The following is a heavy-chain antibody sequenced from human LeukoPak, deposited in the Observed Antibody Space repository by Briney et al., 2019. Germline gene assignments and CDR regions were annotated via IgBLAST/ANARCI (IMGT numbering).Heavy chain of an antibody. CDR3: AKENTRDGYRHFHY. Sequence: GGSLRLSCTASGFPFRSYGMQWVRQAPGKGLAGVACIRYDENTKYYADSVKGRFTVSRDNSENTLFLQMNSLRAEDTAVYYCAKENTRDGYRHFHYWGQGTLVTVSS. D-gene: IGHD5-24*01. CDR1: GFPFRSYG. CDR2: IRYDENTK. J-gene: IGHJ4*02. V-gene: IGHV3-30*02.